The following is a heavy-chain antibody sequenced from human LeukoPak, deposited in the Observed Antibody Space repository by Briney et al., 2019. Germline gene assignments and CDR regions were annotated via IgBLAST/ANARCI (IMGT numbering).Heavy chain of an antibody. CDR3: TTAAFH. V-gene: IGHV3-15*01. D-gene: IGHD6-25*01. J-gene: IGHJ1*01. CDR1: GXTLSNAW. CDR2: IRSETDGGTT. Sequence: GGSLRLSCAASGXTLSNAWMSWVRRAPGKGLEWVGHIRSETDGGTTDYVAPVKGRFTIARDDSKNTLYLQMNSLKTEDTAVYYCTTAAFHWGQGTLVTVSS.